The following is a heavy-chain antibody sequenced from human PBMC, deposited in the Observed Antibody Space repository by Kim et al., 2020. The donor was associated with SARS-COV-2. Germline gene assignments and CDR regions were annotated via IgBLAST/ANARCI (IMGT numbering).Heavy chain of an antibody. CDR2: IIPIFGTA. V-gene: IGHV1-69*13. J-gene: IGHJ4*02. CDR1: GGTFSSYA. Sequence: SVKVSCKASGGTFSSYAISWVRQAPGQGLEWMGGIIPIFGTANYAQKFQGRVTITADESTSTAYMELSSLRSEDTAVYYCARDGSSCGGDYYGAGWVYWGQGTLVTVSS. D-gene: IGHD2-21*02. CDR3: ARDGSSCGGDYYGAGWVY.